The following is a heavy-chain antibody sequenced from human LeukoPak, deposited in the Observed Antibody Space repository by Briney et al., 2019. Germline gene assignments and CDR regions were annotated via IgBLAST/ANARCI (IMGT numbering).Heavy chain of an antibody. Sequence: SETLSLTCTVSDGSIRSYYWSWIRQPPGKGLEWIGYIYTSGSTNYNPPLKSRVTISVDTSKNQFSLKLSSVTAADTAVYYCARRARYSNYVRYYYYMDVWGKGTTVTVSS. CDR2: IYTSGST. D-gene: IGHD4-11*01. CDR3: ARRARYSNYVRYYYYMDV. J-gene: IGHJ6*03. V-gene: IGHV4-4*09. CDR1: DGSIRSYY.